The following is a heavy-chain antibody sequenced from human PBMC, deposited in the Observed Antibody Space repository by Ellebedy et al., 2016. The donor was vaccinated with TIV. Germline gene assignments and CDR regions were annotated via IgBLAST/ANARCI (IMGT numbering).Heavy chain of an antibody. CDR2: IRADDRNK. V-gene: IGHV3-30*02. Sequence: GESLKISCAASGFTFSNYGMHWARQAPGKGLEWVAFIRADDRNKYYADSVEGRFTISGENSKNTLSLQMNSLRADDTAVDYCAKCTSGWHILDYWGQGALVTVSS. CDR1: GFTFSNYG. D-gene: IGHD6-19*01. CDR3: AKCTSGWHILDY. J-gene: IGHJ4*02.